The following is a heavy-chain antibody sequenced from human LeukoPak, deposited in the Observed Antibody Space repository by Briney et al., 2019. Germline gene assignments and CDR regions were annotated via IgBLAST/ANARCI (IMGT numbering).Heavy chain of an antibody. CDR3: ARDNGDFRDYFSY. CDR2: ISVYNGNT. D-gene: IGHD4-17*01. Sequence: ASVKVSCKASGYTFTNYGITWLRQAPGQGLEWMGGISVYNGNTNYAQKLQGRVTMTTDTSSTTAYMELRSLRSDDTAVYYCARDNGDFRDYFSYWGQGTLITVSS. V-gene: IGHV1-18*01. J-gene: IGHJ4*02. CDR1: GYTFTNYG.